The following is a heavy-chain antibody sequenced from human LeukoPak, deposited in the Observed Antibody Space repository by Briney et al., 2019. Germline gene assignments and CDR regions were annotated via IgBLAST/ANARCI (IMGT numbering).Heavy chain of an antibody. D-gene: IGHD3-22*01. CDR3: AKDRDYCDSSGSYYFDY. Sequence: GGSLRLSCAASGFTFSSYGMHWVRQAPGKGLEWVAVISYDGSNKYYADSVKGRFTTSRDNSKNTLYLQMNSLRAEDTAVYYCAKDRDYCDSSGSYYFDYWGQGTLVTVSS. V-gene: IGHV3-30*18. CDR1: GFTFSSYG. CDR2: ISYDGSNK. J-gene: IGHJ4*02.